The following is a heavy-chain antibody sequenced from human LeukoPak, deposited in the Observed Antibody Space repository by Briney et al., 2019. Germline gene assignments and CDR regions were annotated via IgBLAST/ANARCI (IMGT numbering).Heavy chain of an antibody. CDR1: RGSISGYS. D-gene: IGHD4-23*01. Sequence: SETLSLTCTVSRGSISGYSWSWIRQSPGGGLEWIGYIYYSGDTAYNPSLRSRVTLSVDTSKNQFSLQLRSVTTADTAVYYCARGGGNLGYYYYMDVWGKGTTVTISS. V-gene: IGHV4-59*01. J-gene: IGHJ6*03. CDR3: ARGGGNLGYYYYMDV. CDR2: IYYSGDT.